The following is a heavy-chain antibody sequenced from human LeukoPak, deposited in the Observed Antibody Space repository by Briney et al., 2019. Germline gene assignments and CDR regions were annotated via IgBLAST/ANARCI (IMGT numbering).Heavy chain of an antibody. CDR2: IFPFNGNT. CDR1: GYTFTSSG. Sequence: ASVKVSCKASGYTFTSSGISWVRQTPGQGLEWMGWIFPFNGNTNYAQKFQGRVTMTTDTSTSTAYMDLRSLRSDDTAVYYCARGVRESVLRGFDPWGQGTLVTVSS. V-gene: IGHV1-18*01. J-gene: IGHJ5*02. D-gene: IGHD3-10*01. CDR3: ARGVRESVLRGFDP.